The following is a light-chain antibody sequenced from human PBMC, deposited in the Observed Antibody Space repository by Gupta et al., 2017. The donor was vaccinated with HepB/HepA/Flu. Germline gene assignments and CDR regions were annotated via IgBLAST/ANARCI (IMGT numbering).Light chain of an antibody. CDR3: QQYGSSPET. Sequence: EIVLTQSPGTLSLSPGERATLSCRASQSVSSSYLAWYQQKPGQAPSLLIYSASSRATDIPDRFSGSASGTDFTLTISRLEPEDFAVYYCQQYGSSPETFGQGTKVEIK. V-gene: IGKV3-20*01. J-gene: IGKJ1*01. CDR2: SAS. CDR1: QSVSSSY.